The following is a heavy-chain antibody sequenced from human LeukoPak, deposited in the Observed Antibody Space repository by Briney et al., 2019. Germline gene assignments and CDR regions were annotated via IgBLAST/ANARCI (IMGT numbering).Heavy chain of an antibody. CDR1: GFRFRSYA. J-gene: IGHJ4*02. CDR3: AKNCGDSYGTCHFDG. V-gene: IGHV3-23*01. D-gene: IGHD5-18*01. Sequence: PGGALRLSCVVSGFRFRSYAMPWVRQATGKGVEWVSAIGGSGYNTYYADSVKGRFTISRDNSKNTLYMQMDGLRADDSAVYYCAKNCGDSYGTCHFDGWGQGTLVTVSS. CDR2: IGGSGYNT.